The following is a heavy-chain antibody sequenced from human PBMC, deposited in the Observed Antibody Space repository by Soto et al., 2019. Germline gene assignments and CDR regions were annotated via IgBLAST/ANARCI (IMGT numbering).Heavy chain of an antibody. Sequence: EVQLLESGGGLVQPGGSLRLSCAASGFTFSSYAMSWVRQAPGKGLEWVSAISGSGGSTYYADSVKGRFTISRDNSKNTLYLQMNSLRAEDTAVYYCAKRGEQWLEPGDWFDPWGQGTLVTVSS. CDR2: ISGSGGST. V-gene: IGHV3-23*01. CDR3: AKRGEQWLEPGDWFDP. CDR1: GFTFSSYA. D-gene: IGHD6-19*01. J-gene: IGHJ5*02.